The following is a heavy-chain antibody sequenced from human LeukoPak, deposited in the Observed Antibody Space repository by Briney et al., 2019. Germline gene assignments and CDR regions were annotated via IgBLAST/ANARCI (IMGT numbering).Heavy chain of an antibody. D-gene: IGHD3-22*01. CDR3: ARGYYDSRGDSNPFDI. J-gene: IGHJ3*02. CDR1: GGSISSSY. Sequence: PSETLSLTCTVSGGSISSSYWSWIRQPPGRGLEWIAYISHSGSTDYNPSLKSRVSISLDASKNQFSLKLTSVTAADTAIYYCARGYYDSRGDSNPFDIWGKGTMVTVSS. CDR2: ISHSGST. V-gene: IGHV4-59*01.